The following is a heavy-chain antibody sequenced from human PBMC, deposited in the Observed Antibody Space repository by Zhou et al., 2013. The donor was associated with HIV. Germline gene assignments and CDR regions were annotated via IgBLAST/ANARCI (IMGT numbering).Heavy chain of an antibody. CDR1: GYSFDTYV. CDR3: ARGRGHRSGYYDG. CDR2: ISVYNGDT. V-gene: IGHV1-18*01. Sequence: QGQLVQSGAEVKKPGASVKVSCKASGYSFDTYVINWVRQAPGQGLEWMGWISVYNGDTQYAQKFQGRVTVTTDIPSNTAYMDLTSLTADDTAVYYCARGRGHRSGYYDGWGQGTMVTVSS. J-gene: IGHJ3*01. D-gene: IGHD3-16*01.